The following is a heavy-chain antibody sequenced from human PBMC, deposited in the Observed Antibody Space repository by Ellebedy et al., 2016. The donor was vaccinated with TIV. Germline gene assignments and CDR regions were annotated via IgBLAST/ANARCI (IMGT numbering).Heavy chain of an antibody. CDR1: GYTFTSYY. CDR3: ARDVGVGGTLMYYFDY. D-gene: IGHD1-26*01. J-gene: IGHJ4*02. V-gene: IGHV1-46*01. Sequence: AASVKVSCKASGYTFTSYYLHWVRQAPGHGLEWMGIIYPSGGSTIYAQRFQDRVTMTRDTSTSTVYMELSSLRSEDTAVYYCARDVGVGGTLMYYFDYWGQGVLVTVSS. CDR2: IYPSGGST.